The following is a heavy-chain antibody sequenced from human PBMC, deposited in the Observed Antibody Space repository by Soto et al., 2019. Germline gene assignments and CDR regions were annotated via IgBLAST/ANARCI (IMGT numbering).Heavy chain of an antibody. Sequence: VGSLRLSCVASGFTFSTFAMTWVRQTPGKGLEWVATVGDDGFRTNVADSVKGRLIISRDNSKDTLSLEMSSLRVEDTGIYYCATKFRSYFDHWGQGVRVTVSS. CDR2: VGDDGFRT. CDR1: GFTFSTFA. V-gene: IGHV3-23*01. J-gene: IGHJ4*02. CDR3: ATKFRSYFDH.